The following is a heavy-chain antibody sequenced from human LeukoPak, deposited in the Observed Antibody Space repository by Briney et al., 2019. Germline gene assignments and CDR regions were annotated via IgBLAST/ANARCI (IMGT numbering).Heavy chain of an antibody. D-gene: IGHD6-6*01. CDR2: ISESSTYT. V-gene: IGHV3-21*01. CDR1: GFTFSSDR. Sequence: PGGSLRPSCVASGFTFSSDRMNWVRQAPGKGLGWVSSISESSTYTYYAKSVKGRFTISRDNAKNSLYLQMNSLRGEDTAVYYCARDDAATARASGMDVWGKGTTVTVSS. J-gene: IGHJ6*04. CDR3: ARDDAATARASGMDV.